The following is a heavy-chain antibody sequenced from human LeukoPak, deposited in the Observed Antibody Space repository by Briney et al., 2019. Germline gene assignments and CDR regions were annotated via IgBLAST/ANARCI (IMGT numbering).Heavy chain of an antibody. D-gene: IGHD6-19*01. V-gene: IGHV3-23*01. J-gene: IGHJ4*02. CDR2: ISGSGGST. CDR3: AKDYEYGPWLVEEEYFDY. Sequence: GGSLRLSCAASGFTFSSYAMSWVRQAPGKGLEWVSAISGSGGSTYYADSVKGRFTISRNNFKNTLYLQMNSLRAEDTAVYYCAKDYEYGPWLVEEEYFDYWGQGTLVTVSS. CDR1: GFTFSSYA.